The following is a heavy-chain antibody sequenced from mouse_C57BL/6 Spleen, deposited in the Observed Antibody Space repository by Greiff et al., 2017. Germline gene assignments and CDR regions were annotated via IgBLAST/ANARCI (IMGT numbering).Heavy chain of an antibody. CDR3: AREGPAQATGFAY. Sequence: QVQLQQPGAELVMPGASVKLSCKASGYTFTSYWMHWVKQRPGPGLEWIGEIDPSDSYTNYNQKFKGKSTLTVDKSSSTAYMQLSSLTSENSAVYDCAREGPAQATGFAYWGQGTLVTVSA. CDR2: IDPSDSYT. CDR1: GYTFTSYW. J-gene: IGHJ3*01. D-gene: IGHD3-2*02. V-gene: IGHV1-69*01.